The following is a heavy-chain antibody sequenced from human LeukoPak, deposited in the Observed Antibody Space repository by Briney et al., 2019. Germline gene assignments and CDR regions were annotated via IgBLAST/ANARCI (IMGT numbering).Heavy chain of an antibody. Sequence: SETLSLTCTVSGYSISSGYYWGWIRQPPGKGLEWIGSIYHSGSTYYNPSLKSRVTISVDTSKNQFSLKLSSVTAADTAVYYCARDQRRYFDWLHYPVDYWGQGTLVTVSS. J-gene: IGHJ4*02. CDR2: IYHSGST. CDR1: GYSISSGYY. CDR3: ARDQRRYFDWLHYPVDY. D-gene: IGHD3-9*01. V-gene: IGHV4-38-2*02.